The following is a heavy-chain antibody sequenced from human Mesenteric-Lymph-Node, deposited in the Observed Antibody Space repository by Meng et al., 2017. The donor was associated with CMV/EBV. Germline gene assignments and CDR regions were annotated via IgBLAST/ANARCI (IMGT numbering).Heavy chain of an antibody. V-gene: IGHV3-23*03. J-gene: IGHJ6*02. CDR3: AKEGSNYGYYYYGMDV. D-gene: IGHD4-11*01. CDR1: GFTFSSYA. Sequence: GGPLKISCAASGFTFSSYALSWVRQAPGKGLEWVSVIYSGGSSTYYADSVKGRFTISRDNSKNTLYLQMNSLRAEDTAVYYCAKEGSNYGYYYYGMDVWGQGTTVTVSS. CDR2: IYSGGSST.